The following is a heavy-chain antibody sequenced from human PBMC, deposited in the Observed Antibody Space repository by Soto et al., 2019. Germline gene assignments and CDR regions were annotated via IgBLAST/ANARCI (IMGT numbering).Heavy chain of an antibody. D-gene: IGHD2-15*01. CDR1: GYTFTSYG. Sequence: GASVKVSCKASGYTFTSYGISWVRQAPGQGLEWMGWISAYNGNTNYAQKLQGRVTMTTDTSTSTAYMELRSLRSDDTAVYYCAGGRDWGGGRCSYDGFDCGGKGKVDTFPS. J-gene: IGHJ3*01. V-gene: IGHV1-18*01. CDR2: ISAYNGNT. CDR3: AGGRDWGGGRCSYDGFDC.